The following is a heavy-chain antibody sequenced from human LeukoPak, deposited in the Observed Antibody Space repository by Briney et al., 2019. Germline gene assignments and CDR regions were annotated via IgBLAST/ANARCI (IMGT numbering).Heavy chain of an antibody. CDR1: GYSISSGGYY. CDR3: ASINVDIVATMGSDY. D-gene: IGHD5-12*01. V-gene: IGHV4-31*03. CDR2: IYYSGST. Sequence: PSETLSLTCTVSGYSISSGGYYWSWIRQHPGKGLEWIGYIYYSGSTHYNPSLKSRVTISVDTSKNQFSLKLSSVTAADTAVYYCASINVDIVATMGSDYWGQGTLVTVSS. J-gene: IGHJ4*02.